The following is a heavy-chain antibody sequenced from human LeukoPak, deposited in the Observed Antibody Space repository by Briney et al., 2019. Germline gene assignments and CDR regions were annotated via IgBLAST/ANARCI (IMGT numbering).Heavy chain of an antibody. Sequence: SSETLSLTCAVYGGSFSGYYWSWIRQPPGKGLEWIGEINHSGSTNYNPSLKSRVTISVDTSKNQFSLKPSSVTAADTAVYYCARVLTHYYGSGSPNRPFDYWGQGTLVTVSS. J-gene: IGHJ4*02. CDR1: GGSFSGYY. CDR3: ARVLTHYYGSGSPNRPFDY. V-gene: IGHV4-34*01. D-gene: IGHD3-10*01. CDR2: INHSGST.